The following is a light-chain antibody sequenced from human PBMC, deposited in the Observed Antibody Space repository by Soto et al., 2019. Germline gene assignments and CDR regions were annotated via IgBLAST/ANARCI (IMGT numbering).Light chain of an antibody. CDR3: SSYTSSSARV. CDR2: EVS. J-gene: IGLJ3*02. V-gene: IGLV2-14*01. Sequence: QSALTQPASVSGSPGQSITISCTGTSSDVGGYNYVSWYQQHPGKAPKLMIYEVSNRPSGVSNRFSGSKSGNTASLTISGLQAEDDADYYRSSYTSSSARVFGGGTKLTVL. CDR1: SSDVGGYNY.